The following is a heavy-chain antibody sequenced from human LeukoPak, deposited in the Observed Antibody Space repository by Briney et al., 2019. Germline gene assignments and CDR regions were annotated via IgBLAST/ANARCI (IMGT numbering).Heavy chain of an antibody. CDR3: ARSGRGGASDI. D-gene: IGHD1-26*01. CDR1: GFTLSSNW. J-gene: IGHJ3*02. CDR2: IYSDGSRT. Sequence: GGSLRLSCAASGFTLSSNWMHWVRQAPGKGLVWVSRIYSDGSRTNYADSVKGRFTISGDNAKNTQYLQMNSLRAEDTAVYYCARSGRGGASDIWGQGTTVTVSS. V-gene: IGHV3-74*01.